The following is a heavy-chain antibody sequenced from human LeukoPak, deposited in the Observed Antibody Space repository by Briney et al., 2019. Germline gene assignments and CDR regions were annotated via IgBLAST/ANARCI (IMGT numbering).Heavy chain of an antibody. D-gene: IGHD3-22*01. Sequence: SVKVSFTASGGTFSSYAISWVRQAPGQGLEWMGGIIPIFGTANYAQKFQGRVTITADESTSTAYMELSSLRSEDTAVYYCARDLYYDSSGYLYYWGQGTLVTVSS. J-gene: IGHJ4*02. CDR3: ARDLYYDSSGYLYY. CDR2: IIPIFGTA. V-gene: IGHV1-69*01. CDR1: GGTFSSYA.